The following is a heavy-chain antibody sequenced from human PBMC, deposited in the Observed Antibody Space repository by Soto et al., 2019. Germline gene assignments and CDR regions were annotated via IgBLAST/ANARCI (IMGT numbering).Heavy chain of an antibody. D-gene: IGHD2-15*01. J-gene: IGHJ5*02. CDR3: ARPWTHCSGGSCYRVAPWFDP. CDR2: IYYSGST. Sequence: SETLSLTCTVSGGSISSSSYYWGWIRQPPGKGLEWIGSIYYSGSTYYNPSLKSRVTISVDTSKNQFSLKLSSVTAADTAVYYCARPWTHCSGGSCYRVAPWFDPWGQGTLVTVSS. CDR1: GGSISSSSYY. V-gene: IGHV4-39*01.